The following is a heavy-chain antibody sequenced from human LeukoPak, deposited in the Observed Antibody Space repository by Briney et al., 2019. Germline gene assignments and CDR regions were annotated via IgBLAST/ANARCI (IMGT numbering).Heavy chain of an antibody. V-gene: IGHV1-18*01. Sequence: ASVNVSCKASGYTFTSYGISWVRQAPGQGLEWMGWISAYNGNTNYAQKLQGRVTMTTDTSTSTAYMELRSLRSDDTAVYYCAREEGYYDILTGYRTLYYFDYWGQGTLVTVSS. J-gene: IGHJ4*02. D-gene: IGHD3-9*01. CDR3: AREEGYYDILTGYRTLYYFDY. CDR2: ISAYNGNT. CDR1: GYTFTSYG.